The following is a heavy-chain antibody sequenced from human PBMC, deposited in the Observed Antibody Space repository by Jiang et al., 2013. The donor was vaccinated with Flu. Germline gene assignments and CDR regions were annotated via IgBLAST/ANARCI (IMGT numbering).Heavy chain of an antibody. D-gene: IGHD3-10*01. CDR3: ARDLVRGALEEGPFDY. J-gene: IGHJ4*02. CDR2: ISAYNGNT. Sequence: SWVRQAPGQGLEWMGWISAYNGNTNYAQKLQGRVTMTTDTSTSTAYMELRSLRSDDTAVYYCARDLVRGALEEGPFDYWGQGTLVTVSS. V-gene: IGHV1-18*01.